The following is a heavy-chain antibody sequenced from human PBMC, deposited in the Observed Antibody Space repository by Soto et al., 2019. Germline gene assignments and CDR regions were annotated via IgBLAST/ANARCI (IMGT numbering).Heavy chain of an antibody. D-gene: IGHD6-19*01. V-gene: IGHV1-46*01. CDR3: AKGTRWIAVAGTFFDY. Sequence: ASVKVSCKASGYTFTSYYMHWVRQAPGQGLEWMGIINPSGGSTSYAQKFQGRVTMTRDTSTSTVYMELSSLRSEDTAVYYCAKGTRWIAVAGTFFDYWGQGTLVTVSS. J-gene: IGHJ4*02. CDR1: GYTFTSYY. CDR2: INPSGGST.